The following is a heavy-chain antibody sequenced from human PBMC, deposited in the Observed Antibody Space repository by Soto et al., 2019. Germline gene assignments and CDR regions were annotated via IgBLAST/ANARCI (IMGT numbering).Heavy chain of an antibody. CDR3: ARDKMTGLFDY. CDR2: INHSGST. J-gene: IGHJ4*02. D-gene: IGHD3-9*01. V-gene: IGHV4-34*01. Sequence: QVQLQQWGAGLLKPSETLSLTCAVYGGSFSGYYWTWIRQPPGTGLEWIGEINHSGSTNYNPSLKSRVNISVDTSNNQFSLKLTSVPAADTAVYYCARDKMTGLFDYWGQGTLVTVCS. CDR1: GGSFSGYY.